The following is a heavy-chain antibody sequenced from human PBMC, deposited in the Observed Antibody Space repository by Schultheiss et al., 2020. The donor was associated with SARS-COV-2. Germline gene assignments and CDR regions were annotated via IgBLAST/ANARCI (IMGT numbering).Heavy chain of an antibody. CDR3: AKDSVKEMAKTQEGATFDY. V-gene: IGHV3-21*04. J-gene: IGHJ4*02. CDR2: VSSSSGYI. CDR1: GFTFSDYS. D-gene: IGHD5-24*01. Sequence: GGSLRLSCAASGFTFSDYSMNWVRQAPGKGLEWVSSVSSSSGYIYYADSVKGRFTISRDNAKNSLYLQMNSLRAEDTALYYCAKDSVKEMAKTQEGATFDYWGQGTLVTVSS.